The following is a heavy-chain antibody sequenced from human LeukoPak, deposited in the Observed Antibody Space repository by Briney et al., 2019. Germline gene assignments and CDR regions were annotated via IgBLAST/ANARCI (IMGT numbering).Heavy chain of an antibody. CDR1: GFTFSSYA. CDR3: AKRGGRGAPMLGYFDY. Sequence: GGSLRLSCAASGFTFSSYAMSWVRQAPGKGLEWVSAISCSGGSTYYADSVKGRFTISRDNSKNTLYLQMNSLRAEDTAVYYCAKRGGRGAPMLGYFDYWGQGTLVTVSS. J-gene: IGHJ4*02. CDR2: ISCSGGST. V-gene: IGHV3-23*01. D-gene: IGHD1-26*01.